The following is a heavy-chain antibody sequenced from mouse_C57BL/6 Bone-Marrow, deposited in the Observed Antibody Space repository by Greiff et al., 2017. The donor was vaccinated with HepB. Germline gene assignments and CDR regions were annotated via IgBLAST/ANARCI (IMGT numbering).Heavy chain of an antibody. CDR2: IDPENGDT. J-gene: IGHJ4*01. V-gene: IGHV14-4*01. CDR1: GFNIKDDY. D-gene: IGHD1-1*01. Sequence: EVKLMESGAELVRPGASVKLSCTASGFNIKDDYMHWVKQRPEQGLEWIGWIDPENGDTEYASKFQGKATITANTSSNTAYLQLSSLTSEATAVYYCTFSTVVATKYYAMDYWGQGTSVTVSS. CDR3: TFSTVVATKYYAMDY.